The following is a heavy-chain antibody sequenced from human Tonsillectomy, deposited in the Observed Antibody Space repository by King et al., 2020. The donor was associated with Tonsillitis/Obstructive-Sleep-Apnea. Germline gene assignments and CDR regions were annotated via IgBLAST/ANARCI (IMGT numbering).Heavy chain of an antibody. CDR3: AHTYCYDSSGS. J-gene: IGHJ5*02. D-gene: IGHD3-22*01. V-gene: IGHV4-34*01. CDR1: GGSFSGYY. CDR2: INHSGST. Sequence: VQLQQWGAGLLKPSETLSLNCAVYGGSFSGYYWNWIRQPPGKGLEWIGEINHSGSTNYKPSLKSRVTISVDTSKNQFSLKLSSVTAADTAVYYCAHTYCYDSSGSWGQGTLVTVSS.